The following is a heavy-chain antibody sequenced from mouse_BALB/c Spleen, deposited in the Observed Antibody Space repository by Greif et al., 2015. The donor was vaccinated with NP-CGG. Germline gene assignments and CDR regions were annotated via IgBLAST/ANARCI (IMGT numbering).Heavy chain of an antibody. V-gene: IGHV5-6-4*01. CDR1: GFTFSSYT. CDR2: ISRGGSYT. Sequence: EVKLMESGGGLVKPGGSLKLSCAASGFTFSSYTMSWVRQTPEKRLEWVATISRGGSYTYYPDSVKGRFTISRDNAKNTLYLQMSSLKSEDTAMYYCTRGGGGPYAMDYWGQGTSVTVSS. J-gene: IGHJ4*01. CDR3: TRGGGGPYAMDY.